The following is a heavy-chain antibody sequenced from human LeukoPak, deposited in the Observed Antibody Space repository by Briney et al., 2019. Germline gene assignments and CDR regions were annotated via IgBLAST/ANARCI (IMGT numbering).Heavy chain of an antibody. D-gene: IGHD5-18*01. CDR2: IIPIFGTA. CDR1: GGTFSSYA. CDR3: ARVGAGGHTWIQLRGGYFDY. J-gene: IGHJ4*02. V-gene: IGHV1-69*05. Sequence: SVKISCKASGGTFSSYAISWVRQAPGQRLEWMGGIIPIFGTANYAQKFQGRVTITTDESTSTAYMELSSLRSEDTAVYYCARVGAGGHTWIQLRGGYFDYWGQGTLVTVSS.